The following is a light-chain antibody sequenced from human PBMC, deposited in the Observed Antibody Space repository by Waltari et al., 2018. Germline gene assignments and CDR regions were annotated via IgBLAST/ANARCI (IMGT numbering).Light chain of an antibody. CDR3: QQRADSST. CDR1: RSFRSY. V-gene: IGKV3-11*01. J-gene: IGKJ2*01. CDR2: DTS. Sequence: EIVLTQSPAILSLSPGDRATLSCRASRSFRSYLAWSQQKRGQAPRLLIYDTSHRAPGIPARFSGSGSGADFTLTISSLEPEDFAVYYCQQRADSSTFGQGTKLEIK.